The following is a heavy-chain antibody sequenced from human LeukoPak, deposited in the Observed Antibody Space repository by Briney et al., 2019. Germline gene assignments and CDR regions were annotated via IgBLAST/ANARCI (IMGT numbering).Heavy chain of an antibody. V-gene: IGHV4-59*01. CDR3: ARGVVSFDY. CDR1: GGSINSYY. Sequence: SETLSLTCTVSGGSINSYYWTWIRQPPGKGLEWIGYIYYSGSTNYNPSLKSRLTISVDTAKNQFSLKLKSVTATDTAVYYCARGVVSFDYWGQGTLVTVSS. CDR2: IYYSGST. D-gene: IGHD4-23*01. J-gene: IGHJ4*02.